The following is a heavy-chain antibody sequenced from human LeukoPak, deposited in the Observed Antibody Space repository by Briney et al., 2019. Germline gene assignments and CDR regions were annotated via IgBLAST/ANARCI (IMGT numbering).Heavy chain of an antibody. CDR2: IYYSGST. Sequence: SETLSLTCTVSGGSISSYYWSWIRQPPGKGLEWIGYIYYSGSTNYNPSLKSRVTISVDTSKNQFSLKLSSVTAADTAVYYCARGATLYYYYGMDVWGQGITVTVSS. D-gene: IGHD5-12*01. J-gene: IGHJ6*02. CDR3: ARGATLYYYYGMDV. CDR1: GGSISSYY. V-gene: IGHV4-59*12.